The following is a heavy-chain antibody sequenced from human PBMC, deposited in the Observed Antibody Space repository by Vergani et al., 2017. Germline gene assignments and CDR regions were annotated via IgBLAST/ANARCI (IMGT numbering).Heavy chain of an antibody. V-gene: IGHV3-30*18. CDR3: TKEPQRRLNVLDD. CDR2: ISFDGTTK. D-gene: IGHD6-25*01. Sequence: QLQLVESGGGVVQPGRSLRLSCAASGFNFNNFGIHWVRQAPGKGLEWVAVISFDGTTKYYADSVKGRFTISRDNSKKMLYLEMNSLRNYDTALYYCTKEPQRRLNVLDDWGQGTLVTVSS. CDR1: GFNFNNFG. J-gene: IGHJ4*01.